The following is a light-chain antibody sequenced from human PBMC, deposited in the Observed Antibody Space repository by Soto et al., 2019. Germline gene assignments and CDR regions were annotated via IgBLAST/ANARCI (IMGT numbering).Light chain of an antibody. Sequence: EIVLTQSPGTLSLSPGERATLSCRASQSVSSSYLAWYQQKPGQAPRLLIYGASSRATGIPGRFSGSVSGTDLTLTISRLEPEDFAVYYCQQYGSSPPETFGQGTRLEIK. CDR3: QQYGSSPPET. CDR1: QSVSSSY. CDR2: GAS. J-gene: IGKJ5*01. V-gene: IGKV3-20*01.